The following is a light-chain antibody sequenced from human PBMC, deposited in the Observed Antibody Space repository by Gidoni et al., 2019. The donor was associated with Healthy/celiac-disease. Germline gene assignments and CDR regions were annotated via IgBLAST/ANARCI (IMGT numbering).Light chain of an antibody. CDR2: QDS. CDR1: KLGDKY. V-gene: IGLV3-1*01. CDR3: QAWDSSFYVV. Sequence: SYELTRPPSVSVSPGQTASITRSGDKLGDKYACCYQQKPGQSPVLVIYQDSKRPSGIPERFSGSNSGNTATLTISGTQAMDEADYYCQAWDSSFYVVFGGGTKLTVL. J-gene: IGLJ2*01.